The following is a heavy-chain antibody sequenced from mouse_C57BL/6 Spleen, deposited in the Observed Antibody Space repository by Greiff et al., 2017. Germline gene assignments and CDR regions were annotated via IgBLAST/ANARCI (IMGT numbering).Heavy chain of an antibody. D-gene: IGHD1-1*01. CDR1: GFNFNTYA. J-gene: IGHJ1*03. CDR2: IRSKSSNYAT. Sequence: EVQLVESGGGLVQPKGSLKLSCAASGFNFNTYAMHWVRQAPGKGLEWVARIRSKSSNYATYYADSVKDRFTISRDDSQSMLYLQMNNLKTEDTAMYYCVREYGSSYLSKGYFDVWGTGTTVTVSS. V-gene: IGHV10-3*01. CDR3: VREYGSSYLSKGYFDV.